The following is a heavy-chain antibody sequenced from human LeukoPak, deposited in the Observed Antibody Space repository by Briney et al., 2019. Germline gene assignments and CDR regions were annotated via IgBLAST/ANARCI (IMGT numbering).Heavy chain of an antibody. CDR3: AKSRSGGGY. Sequence: GGSLRLSCAASGFTFSSYGMHWVRQAPGKGLEWVAFIEFDGSNKYYADSVKGRFTISRDNSKNTLYLQMNSLRAEDTAIYYCAKSRSGGGYWGQGTLVTVSS. CDR2: IEFDGSNK. CDR1: GFTFSSYG. D-gene: IGHD5-12*01. V-gene: IGHV3-30*02. J-gene: IGHJ4*02.